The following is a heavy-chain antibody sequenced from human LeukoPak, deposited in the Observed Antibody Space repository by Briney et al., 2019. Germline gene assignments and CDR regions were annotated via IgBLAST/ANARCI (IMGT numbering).Heavy chain of an antibody. CDR3: ARVKAVAGTGDY. J-gene: IGHJ4*02. CDR2: ISSSSSYI. D-gene: IGHD6-19*01. V-gene: IGHV3-21*01. CDR1: GFTFSSYS. Sequence: RTGGSLRLSCAASGFTFSSYSMNWVRQAPGKGLEWVSSISSSSSYIYYADSVKGRFTISRDNAKNSLYLQMNSLRAEDTAVYYCARVKAVAGTGDYWGQGTLVTVSS.